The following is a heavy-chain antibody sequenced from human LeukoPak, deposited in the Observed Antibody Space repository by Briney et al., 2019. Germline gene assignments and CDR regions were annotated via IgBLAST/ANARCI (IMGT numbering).Heavy chain of an antibody. V-gene: IGHV4-59*08. Sequence: SETLSLTCTVSGGSISSYYWSWIRQPPGQGLEWIGYIYYSGSTNYNPSLKSRVTISVDTSKNQFSLKLSSVTAADTAVYYCIGVVYNWYFDLWGRGTLVTVSS. CDR1: GGSISSYY. CDR2: IYYSGST. J-gene: IGHJ2*01. D-gene: IGHD3-3*01. CDR3: IGVVYNWYFDL.